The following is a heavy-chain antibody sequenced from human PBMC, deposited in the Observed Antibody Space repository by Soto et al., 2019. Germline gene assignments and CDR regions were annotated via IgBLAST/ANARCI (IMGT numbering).Heavy chain of an antibody. CDR1: GGTFSSYA. CDR3: ATLGYCSGGSCYWFDP. V-gene: IGHV1-69*06. D-gene: IGHD2-15*01. Sequence: VASVKVSCKASGGTFSSYAISWVRQAPGQGLEWMGGIIPIFGTANYAQKFQGRVTITADKSTSTAYMELSSLRSEDTAVYYCATLGYCSGGSCYWFDPWGQGTLVTVSS. CDR2: IIPIFGTA. J-gene: IGHJ5*02.